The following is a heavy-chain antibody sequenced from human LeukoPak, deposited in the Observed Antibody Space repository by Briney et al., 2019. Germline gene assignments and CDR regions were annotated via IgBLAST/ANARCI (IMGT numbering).Heavy chain of an antibody. J-gene: IGHJ4*02. CDR3: ARAGEVRDGYKGTFDY. CDR2: IYNTGST. CDR1: GGSISSTSYY. V-gene: IGHV4-61*01. Sequence: SETLSLTCSVSGGSISSTSYYWSWIRQPPGKGLEWIGYIYNTGSTVYNPSLKSPVTISVDTSKNQFSLQLSSVTAADTAVYYCARAGEVRDGYKGTFDYWGQGTLVTVSS. D-gene: IGHD5-24*01.